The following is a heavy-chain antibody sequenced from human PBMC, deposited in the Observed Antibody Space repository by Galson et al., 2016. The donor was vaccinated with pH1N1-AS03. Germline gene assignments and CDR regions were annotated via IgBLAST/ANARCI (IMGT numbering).Heavy chain of an antibody. J-gene: IGHJ4*02. CDR1: GFSLSTSGEG. Sequence: PALVKPTQTLTLTCTFSGFSLSTSGEGVGWIRQPPGKALEWLTLIHWDDDERYSPSLRIRLTITKDTPKNQVVLTMTNIDPVDTATYFCVHRRRTITVASVFDYWGQGALVTVSS. D-gene: IGHD5-12*01. CDR2: IHWDDDE. V-gene: IGHV2-5*02. CDR3: VHRRRTITVASVFDY.